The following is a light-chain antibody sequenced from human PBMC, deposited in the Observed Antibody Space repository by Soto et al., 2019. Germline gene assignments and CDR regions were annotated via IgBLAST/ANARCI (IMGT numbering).Light chain of an antibody. CDR2: GTS. V-gene: IGKV3-20*01. CDR1: QTIGSSY. J-gene: IGKJ1*01. CDR3: QQYAYPPWT. Sequence: EIVLTQSPGTLSLSPGQRATLSCRASQTIGSSYLAWFQRRPGQAPRLLIYGTSSRATGIPDRFSGSGSGTDFTLTISRLEPEDFASYYCQQYAYPPWTCGQGTKVEIK.